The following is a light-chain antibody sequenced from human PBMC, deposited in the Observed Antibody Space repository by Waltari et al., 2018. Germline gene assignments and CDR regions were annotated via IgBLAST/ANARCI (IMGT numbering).Light chain of an antibody. J-gene: IGLJ3*02. CDR3: ISYTASGAWL. V-gene: IGLV2-14*01. CDR1: SGDVGGYNY. CDR2: DVN. Sequence: QSALTQPASVSGSPGQSITISCAGSSGDVGGYNYVSWYQQYPGNAPKLRIYDVNKRPSGVSYRFSGSKSGNTASLTISGLQGEDEADYYCISYTASGAWLFGGGTKLTVL.